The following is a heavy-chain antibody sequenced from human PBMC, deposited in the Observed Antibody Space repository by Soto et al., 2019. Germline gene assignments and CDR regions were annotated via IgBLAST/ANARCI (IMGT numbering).Heavy chain of an antibody. Sequence: EVQLVESGGGLVQPGGSLRLSCVASGFTFRTYTMSWVRQAPGQGLEWISGIYGGGDGISYADSVKGRFTISKDNSRSTLYLQMNSLRSDDTAIYSCAKDRHPDGLWPFDHWGRGTLIIVSS. CDR2: IYGGGDGI. D-gene: IGHD2-8*01. V-gene: IGHV3-23*04. CDR1: GFTFRTYT. CDR3: AKDRHPDGLWPFDH. J-gene: IGHJ4*02.